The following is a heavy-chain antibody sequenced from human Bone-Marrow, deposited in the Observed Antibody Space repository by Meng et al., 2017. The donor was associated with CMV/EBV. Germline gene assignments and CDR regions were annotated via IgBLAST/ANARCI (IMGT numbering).Heavy chain of an antibody. J-gene: IGHJ4*02. V-gene: IGHV3-74*01. CDR3: AKSSRRDGYNWYHYFDY. CDR2: INSDGSST. CDR1: GFTFSSYW. D-gene: IGHD5-24*01. Sequence: GGSLRLSCAVSGFTFSSYWMHWVRQAPGKGLVWVSRINSDGSSTSYADSVKGRFTISRDNAKNTLYLQMNSLRAEDTAVYYCAKSSRRDGYNWYHYFDYWGQGTLVTVSS.